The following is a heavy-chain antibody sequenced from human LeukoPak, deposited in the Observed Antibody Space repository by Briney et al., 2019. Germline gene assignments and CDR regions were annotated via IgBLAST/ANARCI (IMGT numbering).Heavy chain of an antibody. J-gene: IGHJ4*02. CDR3: ARGPGTTVMN. V-gene: IGHV1-69*05. CDR2: IIPIFGTA. D-gene: IGHD4-17*01. CDR1: GGTFSSYA. Sequence: SVKVSCKASGGTFSSYAISWVRQAPGQGLEWMGGIIPIFGTANYAQKFQGRVTMTRDTSTSTVYMELSSLRSEDTAVYYCARGPGTTVMNWGQGTLVTVSS.